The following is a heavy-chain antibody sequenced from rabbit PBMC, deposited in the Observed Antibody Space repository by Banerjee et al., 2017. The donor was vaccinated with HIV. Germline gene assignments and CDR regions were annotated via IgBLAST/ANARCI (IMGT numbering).Heavy chain of an antibody. V-gene: IGHV1S43*01. CDR3: ARGDAGSYYTAYGMDL. CDR1: GIDFSRYNY. Sequence: QQQLEESGGGLVKPGGTLTLTCKAPGIDFSRYNYMSWVRQAPGKGLELIACIYNGDGSTYYASWVNGRFTISRSTSLNTVDLKMTSLTAADTATYFCARGDAGSYYTAYGMDLWGPGTLVTVS. D-gene: IGHD8-1*01. CDR2: IYNGDGST. J-gene: IGHJ6*01.